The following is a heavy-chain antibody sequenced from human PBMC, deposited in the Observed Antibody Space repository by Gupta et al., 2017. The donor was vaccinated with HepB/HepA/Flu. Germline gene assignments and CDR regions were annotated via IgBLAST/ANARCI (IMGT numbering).Heavy chain of an antibody. D-gene: IGHD3-16*01. J-gene: IGHJ5*02. CDR3: TRDRPQNRYDYHPMFDL. CDR1: GLSVRGHF. CDR2: INGDGTDT. V-gene: IGHV3-74*01. Sequence: EMQLVESGGGLVQPWGSLRLSGAASGLSVRGHFMHWVRQAPGKGPEWVSRINGDGTDTHYADSVKGRFTMSRDNAKNTLYLQMDSLGVEDTAVYYCTRDRPQNRYDYHPMFDLWGQGTLVTVSS.